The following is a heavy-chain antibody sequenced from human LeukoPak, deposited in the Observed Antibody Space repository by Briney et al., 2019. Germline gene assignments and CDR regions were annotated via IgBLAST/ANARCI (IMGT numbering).Heavy chain of an antibody. J-gene: IGHJ3*02. CDR3: ARDDRLKLYCTNGVCYNAFDI. Sequence: ASVKVSCKASGYTFTGYYMHWVRQAPGQGLEWMGRINPNSGGTNYAQKFQGRVTMTRDTSMSTAYMELSRLRSDDTAVYYCARDDRLKLYCTNGVCYNAFDIWGQGTMVTVSS. CDR1: GYTFTGYY. CDR2: INPNSGGT. D-gene: IGHD2-8*01. V-gene: IGHV1-2*06.